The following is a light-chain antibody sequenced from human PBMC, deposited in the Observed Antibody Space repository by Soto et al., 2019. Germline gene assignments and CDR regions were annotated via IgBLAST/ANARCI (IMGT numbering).Light chain of an antibody. V-gene: IGLV1-44*01. CDR3: AAWDDSLNGVV. CDR2: NNN. J-gene: IGLJ2*01. Sequence: QSVLTQPPSVSGAPGQRVTISCTGSSSNIGSGYDVHWYQQLPGTAPKLLIYNNNQRPSGVPDRFSGSKSGTSASLAISGLQSEDEADYYCAAWDDSLNGVVFGGGTKVTVL. CDR1: SSNIGSGYD.